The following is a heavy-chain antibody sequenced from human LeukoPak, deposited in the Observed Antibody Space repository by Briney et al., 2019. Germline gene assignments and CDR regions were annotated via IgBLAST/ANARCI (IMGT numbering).Heavy chain of an antibody. CDR2: MYYSGST. Sequence: PSETLSLTCTVSGGSISSSSYYWGWIRQPPGKGLEWIGSMYYSGSTYYNPSLKSRVTISVDTSKKQFSLKLSSVTAADTAVYYCVRQGKRAATVVRFNWFDPWGQGTLVTVSS. J-gene: IGHJ5*02. CDR3: VRQGKRAATVVRFNWFDP. V-gene: IGHV4-39*01. CDR1: GGSISSSSYY. D-gene: IGHD2-15*01.